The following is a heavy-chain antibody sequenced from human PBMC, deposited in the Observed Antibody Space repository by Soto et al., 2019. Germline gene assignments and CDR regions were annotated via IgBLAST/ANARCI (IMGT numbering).Heavy chain of an antibody. D-gene: IGHD6-13*01. J-gene: IGHJ6*02. V-gene: IGHV3-30*18. CDR2: ISYDGSNK. Sequence: VGSLRLSCAASGFTFSSYGMHWVRQAPGKGLEWVAVISYDGSNKYYADSVKGRFTISRDNSKNTLYLQMNSLRAEDTAVYYCAKDLSGYSSSWRLYYYYGMDVWGQGTTVTVSS. CDR3: AKDLSGYSSSWRLYYYYGMDV. CDR1: GFTFSSYG.